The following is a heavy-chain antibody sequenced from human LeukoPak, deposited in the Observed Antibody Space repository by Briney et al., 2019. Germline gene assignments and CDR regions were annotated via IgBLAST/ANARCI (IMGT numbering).Heavy chain of an antibody. V-gene: IGHV3-7*03. CDR1: GFTFSSYG. CDR3: ARDGRSGWNDHDY. Sequence: PGRSLRLSCAASGFTFSSYGMHWVRQAPGKGLEWVANIKQDGSEKNYVDFVKGRFTISRDNAKNSLYLQMNSLRAEDTAVYYCARDGRSGWNDHDYWGQGTLVIVSS. CDR2: IKQDGSEK. J-gene: IGHJ4*02. D-gene: IGHD6-19*01.